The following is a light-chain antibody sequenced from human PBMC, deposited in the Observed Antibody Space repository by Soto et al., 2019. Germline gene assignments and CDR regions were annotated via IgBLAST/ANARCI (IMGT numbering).Light chain of an antibody. V-gene: IGKV3-15*01. J-gene: IGKJ2*01. CDR2: GAS. Sequence: EIVMTQSPATLSVSPGERATLSCRASQSVSSNLAWYQQKPGQAPRLLIYGASTRATGIPARFSGSGSGTEFSLTISSLQSEDFAVHYCQQYNNWSLMFTCGQGTKLEIK. CDR3: QQYNNWSLMFT. CDR1: QSVSSN.